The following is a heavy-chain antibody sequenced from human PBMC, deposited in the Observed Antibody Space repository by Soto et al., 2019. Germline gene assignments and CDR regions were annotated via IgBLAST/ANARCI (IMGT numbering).Heavy chain of an antibody. CDR3: ARLGIAARPGDYYGMDV. V-gene: IGHV5-10-1*01. D-gene: IGHD6-6*01. J-gene: IGHJ6*02. Sequence: PGESLKISCKGSGYSFTSYWISWVRQMPGKGLEWMGRIDPSDSYTNYSPSFQGHVTISADKSISTAYLQWSSLKASDTAMYYCARLGIAARPGDYYGMDVWGQGTTVTVSS. CDR2: IDPSDSYT. CDR1: GYSFTSYW.